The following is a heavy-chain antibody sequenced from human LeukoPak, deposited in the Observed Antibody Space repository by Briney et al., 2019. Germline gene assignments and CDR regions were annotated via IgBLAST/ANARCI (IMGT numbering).Heavy chain of an antibody. Sequence: AASVKVSCKASGYTFTSYYMHWVRQAPGQGLEWMGIINPSGGSTSYAQKFQGRVTMTRNTSISTAYMELSSLRSEDTAVYYCARGGGITIFGVVINGYYYYGMDVWGQGTTVTVSS. CDR1: GYTFTSYY. CDR2: INPSGGST. J-gene: IGHJ6*02. V-gene: IGHV1-46*01. CDR3: ARGGGITIFGVVINGYYYYGMDV. D-gene: IGHD3-3*01.